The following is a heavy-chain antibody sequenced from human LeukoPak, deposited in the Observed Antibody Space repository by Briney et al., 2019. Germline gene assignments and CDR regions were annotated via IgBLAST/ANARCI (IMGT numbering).Heavy chain of an antibody. CDR2: ISSSSSTI. D-gene: IGHD5-18*01. Sequence: GGSLRLSCAASGFTFSSYDMNWVRQAPGKGLEWVSYISSSSSTIYYADSVKGRFTSSRDNAKNSLSLQMNSLTDEDTAVYYCTAYSYAYSFDYWGQGTLVTVSS. V-gene: IGHV3-48*02. CDR1: GFTFSSYD. J-gene: IGHJ4*02. CDR3: TAYSYAYSFDY.